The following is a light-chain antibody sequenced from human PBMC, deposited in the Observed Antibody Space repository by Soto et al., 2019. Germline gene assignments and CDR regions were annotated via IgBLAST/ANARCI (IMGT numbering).Light chain of an antibody. CDR1: SSDVGAYNY. V-gene: IGLV2-14*01. CDR3: SSYASTSTAV. J-gene: IGLJ1*01. CDR2: EVN. Sequence: QSALAQPASLSGSPGQSITISCTGTSSDVGAYNYVSWYQQHPGKAPKLIIYEVNSRPSGISNRFSGSKSGITASLTISGLQAEDEADYYCSSYASTSTAVFGTGTKLTVL.